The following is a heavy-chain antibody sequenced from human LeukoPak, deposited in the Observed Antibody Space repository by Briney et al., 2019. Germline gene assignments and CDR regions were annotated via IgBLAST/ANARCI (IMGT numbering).Heavy chain of an antibody. V-gene: IGHV4-59*01. Sequence: SETLSLTCTVSGGSISSYYWSWIRQPPGKGLEWIGYIYYSGSTNYNPSLKSRVTISVDTSKNQFSLKLSSVTAADTAVYYCARAAYSSSAGYFQHWGQGTLVTVSS. CDR1: GGSISSYY. CDR2: IYYSGST. D-gene: IGHD6-6*01. J-gene: IGHJ1*01. CDR3: ARAAYSSSAGYFQH.